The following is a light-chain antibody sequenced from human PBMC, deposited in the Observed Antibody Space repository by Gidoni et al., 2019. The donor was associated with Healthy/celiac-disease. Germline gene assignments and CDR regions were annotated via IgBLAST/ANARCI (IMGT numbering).Light chain of an antibody. J-gene: IGLJ2*01. CDR2: DVS. Sequence: QSALTQPRSVSGSPGQSVTISCTGTSSDVGGYNDVSSYQQHPGKAPKLMIHDVSQRPSGVPDRFSGTKSSNTASLTISGLQAEDEADYYCCSYAGSYTFVFGGGTKLTVL. CDR3: CSYAGSYTFV. CDR1: SSDVGGYND. V-gene: IGLV2-11*01.